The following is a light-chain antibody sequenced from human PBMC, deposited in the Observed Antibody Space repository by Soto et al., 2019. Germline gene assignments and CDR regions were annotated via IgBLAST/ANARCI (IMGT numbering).Light chain of an antibody. CDR3: QQLNSYQPTLIT. V-gene: IGKV1-9*01. Sequence: DIQLTQSPSFLSASVGDRVTITCRASQGISSYLAWYQQKPGKAPKLLIYAASTLQSGVPSRFSGSGSGTEFTLTISSLQPEDFATYYCQQLNSYQPTLITFGQGTRLEIK. CDR1: QGISSY. CDR2: AAS. J-gene: IGKJ5*01.